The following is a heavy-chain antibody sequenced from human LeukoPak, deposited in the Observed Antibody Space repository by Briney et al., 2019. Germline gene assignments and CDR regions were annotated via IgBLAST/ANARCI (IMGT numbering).Heavy chain of an antibody. D-gene: IGHD2-2*01. Sequence: GASVKVSCKASGGTFISYAISWVRQAPGQGLEWMGGIIPIFGTANCAQKFQGRVTITADESTSTAYMELSSLRSEDTAVYYCARARPPDIVVVGWFDPWGQGTLVTVSS. J-gene: IGHJ5*02. CDR3: ARARPPDIVVVGWFDP. V-gene: IGHV1-69*13. CDR1: GGTFISYA. CDR2: IIPIFGTA.